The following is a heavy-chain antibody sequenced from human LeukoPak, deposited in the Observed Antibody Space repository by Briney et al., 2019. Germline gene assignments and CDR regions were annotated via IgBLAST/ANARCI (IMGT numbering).Heavy chain of an antibody. Sequence: SETLSLTCTVSGGSISSYYWSWIRQPPGKGLEWIGYIYTSGSTNYNPSLKSRVTISVDRSKNQFSLKLSSVTAADTAVYYCARVTDDSSGYSWFDPWGQGTLVTVSS. D-gene: IGHD3-22*01. CDR3: ARVTDDSSGYSWFDP. CDR2: IYTSGST. V-gene: IGHV4-4*09. CDR1: GGSISSYY. J-gene: IGHJ5*02.